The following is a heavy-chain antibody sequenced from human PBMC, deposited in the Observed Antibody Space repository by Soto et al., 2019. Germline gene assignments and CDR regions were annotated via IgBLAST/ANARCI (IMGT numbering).Heavy chain of an antibody. Sequence: GGSLRLSCAASGFTFSDYYMSWIRQAPGEGLEWVSYISSSGSTIYYADSVKGRFTISRDNAKNSLYLQMNSLRAEDTAVYYCARVLPDRYCSSTSCYKLYWFDPWGQGTLVTVSS. CDR2: ISSSGSTI. CDR3: ARVLPDRYCSSTSCYKLYWFDP. CDR1: GFTFSDYY. J-gene: IGHJ5*02. D-gene: IGHD2-2*01. V-gene: IGHV3-11*01.